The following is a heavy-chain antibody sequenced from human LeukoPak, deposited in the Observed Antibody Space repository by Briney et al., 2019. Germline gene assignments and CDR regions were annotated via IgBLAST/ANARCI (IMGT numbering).Heavy chain of an antibody. V-gene: IGHV4-39*07. Sequence: SETLSLTCTVSGGSISSSSYYWGWIRQPPGKGLEWIGSIYYSGSTYYNPSLKSRVTISVDTSKNQFSLKLSSVTAADTAVYYCARVEGSNDWFDPWGQGTLVNVSS. CDR1: GGSISSSSYY. D-gene: IGHD2-8*01. CDR3: ARVEGSNDWFDP. J-gene: IGHJ5*02. CDR2: IYYSGST.